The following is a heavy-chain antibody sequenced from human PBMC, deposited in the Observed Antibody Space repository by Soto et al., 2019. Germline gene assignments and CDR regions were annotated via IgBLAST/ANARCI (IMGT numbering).Heavy chain of an antibody. Sequence: SETLSLTCTVSGGSISSGGYYWSWIRQHPGKGLEWIGYIYYSGSTYYNPSLKSRVTISVDTSKNQFSLKLSSVTAEDTAVYYCANLEVATIRSAAFDIWGQGTMVTVSS. D-gene: IGHD5-12*01. CDR2: IYYSGST. CDR1: GGSISSGGYY. CDR3: ANLEVATIRSAAFDI. J-gene: IGHJ3*02. V-gene: IGHV4-31*03.